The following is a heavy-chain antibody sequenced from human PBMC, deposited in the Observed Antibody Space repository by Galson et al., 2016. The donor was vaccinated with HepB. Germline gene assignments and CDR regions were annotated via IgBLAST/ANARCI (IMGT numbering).Heavy chain of an antibody. D-gene: IGHD1-1*01. J-gene: IGHJ4*02. V-gene: IGHV3-7*04. Sequence: SLRLSCAASGFTFSNFWMSWVRQAPGKGLEWVANIKQAGSEEYYVDSVRGRFTISRDTAENSLFLTMNSLRAEDTAVYYCARASGAVRHWGQGTLVTVSS. CDR2: IKQAGSEE. CDR1: GFTFSNFW. CDR3: ARASGAVRH.